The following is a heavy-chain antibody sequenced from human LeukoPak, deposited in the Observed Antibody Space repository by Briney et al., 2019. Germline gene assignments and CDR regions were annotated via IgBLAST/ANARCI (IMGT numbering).Heavy chain of an antibody. D-gene: IGHD3-16*01. CDR1: GFTFSSYS. CDR3: ARDRMNAYDY. V-gene: IGHV3-21*01. CDR2: ISSSSSYI. Sequence: GGSLGLSCAASGFTFSSYSMNWVRQAPGKGLEWVSSISSSSSYIYYADSVKGRFTISRDNAKNSLYLQMNSLRAEDTAVYYCARDRMNAYDYWGQGTLVTVSS. J-gene: IGHJ4*02.